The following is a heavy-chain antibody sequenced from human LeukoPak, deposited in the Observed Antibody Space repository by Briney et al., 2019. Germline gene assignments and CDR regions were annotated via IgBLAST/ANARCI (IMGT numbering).Heavy chain of an antibody. D-gene: IGHD5-12*01. CDR2: ISYDGSNK. J-gene: IGHJ4*02. V-gene: IGHV3-30*18. CDR3: AKGSNRGVATIDY. CDR1: GFTFSSYG. Sequence: GGSLRLSCAASGFTFSSYGMHWVRQAPGKGLDWVAVISYDGSNKYYADSVKGRFTISRDDSKNTLFLQMNSLRAEDTAVYYCAKGSNRGVATIDYWGQGTLVTVSS.